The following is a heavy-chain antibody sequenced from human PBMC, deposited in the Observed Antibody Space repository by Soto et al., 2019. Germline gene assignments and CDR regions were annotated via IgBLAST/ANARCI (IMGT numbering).Heavy chain of an antibody. CDR3: ARIRYSGSLRWFDP. J-gene: IGHJ5*02. D-gene: IGHD1-26*01. Sequence: SGPTLVNPPQTLTLTCTVSGFSLSNARMGVSWIRQPPGKALEWLAHIFSNDEKSYSTSLKSRLTISKDTSKSQVVLTMTNMDPVDTATYYCARIRYSGSLRWFDPWGQGTLVTVSS. V-gene: IGHV2-26*01. CDR1: GFSLSNARMG. CDR2: IFSNDEK.